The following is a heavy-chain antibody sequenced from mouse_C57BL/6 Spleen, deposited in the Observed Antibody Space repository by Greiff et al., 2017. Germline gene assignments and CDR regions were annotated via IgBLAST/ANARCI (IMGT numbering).Heavy chain of an antibody. J-gene: IGHJ2*01. CDR1: GYTFTSYT. CDR2: INPSSGYT. Sequence: QVQLQQSGAELARPGASVKMSCKASGYTFTSYTMHWVKQRPGQGLEWIGYINPSSGYTKYNQKFKDKATLTADKSSSTAYMQLSSLTSEDSAVYYCARADYCGSSFDYWGKGTTLTVSS. V-gene: IGHV1-4*01. CDR3: ARADYCGSSFDY. D-gene: IGHD1-1*01.